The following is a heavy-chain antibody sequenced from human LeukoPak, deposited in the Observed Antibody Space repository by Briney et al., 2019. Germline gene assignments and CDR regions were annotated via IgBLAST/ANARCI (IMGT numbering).Heavy chain of an antibody. J-gene: IGHJ4*02. CDR1: GYTFTSYG. CDR2: ISAYNGNT. V-gene: IGHV1-18*01. Sequence: GASVKVSCKASGYTFTSYGISWVRQAPGQGLEWMGWISAYNGNTNYAQKLQGRVTMTTDTSTSTAYMELRSLRSDDTAVYYCARACPWDFWSGYCSKYYFDYWGQGTLVTVSS. CDR3: ARACPWDFWSGYCSKYYFDY. D-gene: IGHD3-3*01.